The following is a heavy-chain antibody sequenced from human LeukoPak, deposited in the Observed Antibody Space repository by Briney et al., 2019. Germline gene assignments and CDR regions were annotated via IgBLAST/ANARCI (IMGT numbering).Heavy chain of an antibody. CDR1: GFTFSDYY. Sequence: PGGSLRLSCAASGFTFSDYYMSWIRQAPGKGLEWVSYISSSGSTIYYADSVKGRFTISRDNAKNSLYLQMNSLRAEDTAVYYCAREGLGYCSGGSCSGYYYYGMDVWGQGTTVTVSS. CDR2: ISSSGSTI. J-gene: IGHJ6*02. CDR3: AREGLGYCSGGSCSGYYYYGMDV. V-gene: IGHV3-11*01. D-gene: IGHD2-15*01.